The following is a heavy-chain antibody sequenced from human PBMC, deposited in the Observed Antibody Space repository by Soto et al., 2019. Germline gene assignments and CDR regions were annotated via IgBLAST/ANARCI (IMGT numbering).Heavy chain of an antibody. Sequence: QVQLQESGRGLVKPSETLSLTCTVSGGSFSSYYWSWIRQPPGKGLEWIGYIFYTGSTNYNPSLKSRVTISVDTSKSQFSLKLTSVTAADTAVYYCAKLSGNYHFSLDYWGQGTLVTVSS. CDR2: IFYTGST. CDR1: GGSFSSYY. D-gene: IGHD3-10*01. J-gene: IGHJ4*02. V-gene: IGHV4-59*01. CDR3: AKLSGNYHFSLDY.